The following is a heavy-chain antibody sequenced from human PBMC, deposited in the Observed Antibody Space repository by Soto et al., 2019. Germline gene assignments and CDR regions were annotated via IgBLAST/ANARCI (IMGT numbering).Heavy chain of an antibody. Sequence: SETMSLTSTVSGGSISSSSNYWGWIRQPPGKGLEWIGSIYYSGSTYYNPSLKSRVTISVDTSKNQFSLKLSSVTAADTAVYYCARHARMKSNYYFDYWGQGTLVTVSS. D-gene: IGHD4-4*01. V-gene: IGHV4-39*01. CDR2: IYYSGST. CDR3: ARHARMKSNYYFDY. CDR1: GGSISSSSNY. J-gene: IGHJ4*02.